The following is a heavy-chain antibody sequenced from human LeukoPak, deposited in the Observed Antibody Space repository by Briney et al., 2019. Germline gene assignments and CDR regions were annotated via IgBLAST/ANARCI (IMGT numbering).Heavy chain of an antibody. CDR3: ARENPFTTALDY. D-gene: IGHD1-14*01. CDR1: GVSIINFH. V-gene: IGHV4-4*07. CDR2: MFTSENA. Sequence: SETLSLTCTVSGVSIINFHWSWIRRPAGKGLEWVGRMFTSENANYNPSLKSRVTMSLDASRNQFSLKLSSVTAADTAVYYCARENPFTTALDYWGQGTLVTVSS. J-gene: IGHJ4*02.